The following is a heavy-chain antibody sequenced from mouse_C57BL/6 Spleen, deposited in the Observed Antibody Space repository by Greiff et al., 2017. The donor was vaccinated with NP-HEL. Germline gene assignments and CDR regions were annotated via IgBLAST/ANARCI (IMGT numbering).Heavy chain of an antibody. V-gene: IGHV1-82*01. J-gene: IGHJ2*01. CDR1: GYAFSSSW. CDR2: IYPGDGDT. D-gene: IGHD1-1*01. CDR3: ARDEVVAFDY. Sequence: QVQLQQSGPELVKPGASVKISCKASGYAFSSSWMNWVKQRPGKGLEWIGLIYPGDGDTNYNGKFKGKATLTADKSSSTAYMQLSSLTSEDSAVYFCARDEVVAFDYWGQGTTLTVSS.